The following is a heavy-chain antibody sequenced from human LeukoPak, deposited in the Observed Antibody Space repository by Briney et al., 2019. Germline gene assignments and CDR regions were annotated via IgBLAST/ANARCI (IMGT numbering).Heavy chain of an antibody. CDR2: ITGNGVGT. CDR1: GFTFGSFA. CDR3: AKGSYSSSWYYFDY. V-gene: IGHV3-64D*06. J-gene: IGHJ4*02. D-gene: IGHD6-13*01. Sequence: GGSLRLSCSASGFTFGSFAMHWVRQAPGKGLEYVSAITGNGVGTYYADSVKGRFTISRDNSKNTLYLQMSSLRTEDTAVYYCAKGSYSSSWYYFDYWGQGTLVTVSS.